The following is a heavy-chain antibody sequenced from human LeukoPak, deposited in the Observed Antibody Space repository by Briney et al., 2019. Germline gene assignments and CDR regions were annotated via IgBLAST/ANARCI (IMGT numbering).Heavy chain of an antibody. V-gene: IGHV1-46*01. CDR2: INPNGGST. D-gene: IGHD1-1*01. J-gene: IGHJ4*02. CDR1: GYTFTSYY. Sequence: ASVTVSCKASGYTFTSYYIDWVRQAPGQGLEWMGVINPNGGSTRYAQKFQGRVTMTGDTSTRTVYMELSSLTSADTAVYYCARGTTDDYWGQGPPVGVSS. CDR3: ARGTTDDY.